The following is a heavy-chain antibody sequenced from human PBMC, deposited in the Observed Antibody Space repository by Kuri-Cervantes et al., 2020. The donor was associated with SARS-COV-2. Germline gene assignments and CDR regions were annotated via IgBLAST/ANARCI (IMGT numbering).Heavy chain of an antibody. CDR2: ISGSSSYI. CDR3: GRGRDCSSPSCYGVSDW. V-gene: IGHV3-21*01. D-gene: IGHD2-2*01. Sequence: GGSLRLSCAASGFTFSSYWMSWVRQAPGKGLEWVSSISGSSSYIYYVDSVKGRFTISRDNAKNSLYLQMKSLRAEDTAMYYCGRGRDCSSPSCYGVSDWWGQGTLVTVSS. J-gene: IGHJ4*02. CDR1: GFTFSSYW.